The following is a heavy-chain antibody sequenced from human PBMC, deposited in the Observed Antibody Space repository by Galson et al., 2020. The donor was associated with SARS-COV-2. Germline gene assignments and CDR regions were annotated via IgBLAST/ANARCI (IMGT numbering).Heavy chain of an antibody. V-gene: IGHV5-51*01. CDR3: ARSLAAAGILPLDY. J-gene: IGHJ4*02. D-gene: IGHD6-13*01. Sequence: KIGESLKISCKGSGYSFTSYWIGWVRQMPGKGLEWMGIIYPGDSDTRYSPSFQGKVTISADKSISTAYLQWSSLKASDTAMYYCARSLAAAGILPLDYWGQGTLVTVSS. CDR1: GYSFTSYW. CDR2: IYPGDSDT.